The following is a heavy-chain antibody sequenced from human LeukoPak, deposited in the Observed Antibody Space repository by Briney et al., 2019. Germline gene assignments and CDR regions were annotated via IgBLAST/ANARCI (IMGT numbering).Heavy chain of an antibody. CDR2: ISSSSSYI. J-gene: IGHJ4*02. CDR3: AKDGAPYCSGGTCYSAADY. V-gene: IGHV3-21*01. CDR1: GFTFSSYS. Sequence: PGGSLRLSCAASGFTFSSYSMNWVRQAPGKGLEWVSSISSSSSYIYYADSVKGRFTISRDNTKNSLYLQMNSLRAEDTAVYYCAKDGAPYCSGGTCYSAADYWGQGILVTVSS. D-gene: IGHD2-15*01.